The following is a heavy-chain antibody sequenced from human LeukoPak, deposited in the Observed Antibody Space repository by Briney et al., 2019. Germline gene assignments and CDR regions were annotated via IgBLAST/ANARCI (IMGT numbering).Heavy chain of an antibody. CDR1: GFTFSSYA. D-gene: IGHD1-26*01. CDR3: ARGAQSGGYSGPFDI. J-gene: IGHJ3*02. CDR2: IWFDGSNT. Sequence: GTFLRLSCTPSGFTFSSYAMHWVRQAPGKGLGWVAVIWFDGSNTYYADSVKGRFTISRDNSKNTLYLQMNSLRAEDTAVYYCARGAQSGGYSGPFDIWGQGTMVTVSS. V-gene: IGHV3-33*01.